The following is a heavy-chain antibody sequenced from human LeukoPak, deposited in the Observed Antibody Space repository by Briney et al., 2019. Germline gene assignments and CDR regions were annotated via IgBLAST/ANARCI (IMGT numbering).Heavy chain of an antibody. Sequence: GGSLRLSCAASGFTFSSYSMNWVRQAPGKGLGWVSSISSSSSYIYYADSVKGRFTISRDNAQNSLYLQMNSLRAEDTAVFYCARGTSSGWSYFDYWGQGTLVTVSS. D-gene: IGHD6-19*01. CDR1: GFTFSSYS. V-gene: IGHV3-21*01. CDR3: ARGTSSGWSYFDY. J-gene: IGHJ4*02. CDR2: ISSSSSYI.